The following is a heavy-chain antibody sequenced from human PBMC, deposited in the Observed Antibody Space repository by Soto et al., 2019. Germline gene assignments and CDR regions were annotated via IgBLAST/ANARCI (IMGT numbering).Heavy chain of an antibody. Sequence: QVQLQQWGAGLLKPSETLSLTCAVYGESFSGYYWSWIRQPPGKGLEWIGEINRSRSTNHNPSLKSRVTIPVDTSKNQFSLKRNSVTAADTAVDYCPRGWVGTGSHYFRFWGQGTLVTVSS. CDR2: INRSRST. J-gene: IGHJ4*02. D-gene: IGHD3-10*02. V-gene: IGHV4-34*01. CDR3: PRGWVGTGSHYFRF. CDR1: GESFSGYY.